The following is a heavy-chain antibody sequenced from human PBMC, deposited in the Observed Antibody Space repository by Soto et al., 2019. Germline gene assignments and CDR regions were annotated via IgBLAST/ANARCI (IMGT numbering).Heavy chain of an antibody. V-gene: IGHV4-31*03. CDR1: GGSISSGGYY. J-gene: IGHJ6*02. D-gene: IGHD2-2*01. CDR2: IYYSGST. Sequence: QVPLQESGPGLVKPSQTLSLTCTVSGGSISSGGYYWSWIRQHPGKGLEWIGYIYYSGSTYYNPSLKSRVTISVDTSKNQFSLKLSSVTAADTAVYYCARDHRVYCSSTSCGGMDVWGQGTTVTVSS. CDR3: ARDHRVYCSSTSCGGMDV.